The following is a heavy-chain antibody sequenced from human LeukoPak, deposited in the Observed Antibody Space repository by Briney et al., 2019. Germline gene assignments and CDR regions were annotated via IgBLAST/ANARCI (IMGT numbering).Heavy chain of an antibody. J-gene: IGHJ4*02. Sequence: GASLQISCKGSGYSFTSFWIGWVRQMPGKGLEWMGIIYPGDSDTRYSPSFQGQVTISADKSISTAYLQWSSLKASDTAMYYCARQAYGSGSYSPHWGQGTLVTVSS. CDR2: IYPGDSDT. CDR3: ARQAYGSGSYSPH. V-gene: IGHV5-51*01. D-gene: IGHD3-10*01. CDR1: GYSFTSFW.